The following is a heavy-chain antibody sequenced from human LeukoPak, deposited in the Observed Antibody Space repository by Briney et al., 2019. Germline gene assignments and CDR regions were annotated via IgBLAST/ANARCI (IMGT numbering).Heavy chain of an antibody. V-gene: IGHV5-51*01. J-gene: IGHJ1*01. Sequence: PGESLKISCKGSGYSFTSYWIGWVRQMPGKGLEWMGTIYPGDSDTRYSPSFQGQVTISADKSISTAYLQWSSLKASDTAMYYCARQYGGNSETRYFQHWGQGTLVTVSS. CDR1: GYSFTSYW. D-gene: IGHD4-23*01. CDR3: ARQYGGNSETRYFQH. CDR2: IYPGDSDT.